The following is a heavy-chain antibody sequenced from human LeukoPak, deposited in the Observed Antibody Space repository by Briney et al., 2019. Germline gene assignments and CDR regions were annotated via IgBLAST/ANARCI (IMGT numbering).Heavy chain of an antibody. CDR3: ARGSRYGDYPYYCDF. CDR2: VRYDGNNQ. D-gene: IGHD4-17*01. CDR1: GFTFSIYW. Sequence: GGSLRLSCAASGFTFSIYWMSWVRQAPGKGLDWVAFVRYDGNNQYYSASVKGRFTISRDNSKNTLLLQMNNLRLEDAPVYYCARGSRYGDYPYYCDFWGQGTLVTVSS. V-gene: IGHV3-30*02. J-gene: IGHJ4*02.